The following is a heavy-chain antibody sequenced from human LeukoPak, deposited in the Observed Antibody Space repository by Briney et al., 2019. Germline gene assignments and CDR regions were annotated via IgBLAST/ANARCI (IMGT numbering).Heavy chain of an antibody. D-gene: IGHD2-21*01. V-gene: IGHV3-21*01. CDR2: ISSSSSYK. J-gene: IGHJ4*02. CDR3: TRDSPNEVMLWWSIDY. CDR1: GFTFSTYS. Sequence: SGGSLRLSCAASGFTFSTYSMNCVRQAPGKGLEWVSSISSSSSYKYYADSVKGRFAISRDNAKNSLYLQMNSLKPEDTAVYYCTRDSPNEVMLWWSIDYWGQGTLVTVSS.